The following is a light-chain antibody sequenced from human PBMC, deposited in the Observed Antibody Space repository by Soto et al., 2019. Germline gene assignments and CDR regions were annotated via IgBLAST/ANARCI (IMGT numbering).Light chain of an antibody. J-gene: IGKJ4*01. CDR1: QDINNN. CDR2: GAY. V-gene: IGKV1-33*01. CDR3: QQCDNRPPT. Sequence: DIQMTQSPPSLSASVGDRVTITCQASQDINNNLNWYQQTSGKAPKLLIYGAYNLETGVPSRCTGSQYGTDFTFTITSLQPEDVAIYYCQQCDNRPPTFGGGTKVEI.